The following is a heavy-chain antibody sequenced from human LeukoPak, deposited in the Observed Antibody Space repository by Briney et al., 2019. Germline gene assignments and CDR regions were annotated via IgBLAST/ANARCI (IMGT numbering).Heavy chain of an antibody. Sequence: PGRSLRLSCAASGFTFDDYGMHWVRQAPGKGLEWVSGINWNSGDKAYADSAKGRFTISRDNAKNSLYLQMNSLRAEDMGLYYCARTNGRYWGTHSDYWGQGTLVTVSS. V-gene: IGHV3-9*03. CDR3: ARTNGRYWGTHSDY. CDR2: INWNSGDK. CDR1: GFTFDDYG. J-gene: IGHJ4*02. D-gene: IGHD1-26*01.